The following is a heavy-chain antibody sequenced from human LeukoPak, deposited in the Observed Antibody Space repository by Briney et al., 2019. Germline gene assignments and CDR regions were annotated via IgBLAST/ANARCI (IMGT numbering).Heavy chain of an antibody. V-gene: IGHV1-46*01. J-gene: IGHJ4*02. CDR3: ARVHYGSGSYYKKYYFDY. CDR1: GYSFTNYY. Sequence: ASVKVSCKASGYSFTNYYMHWVRQAPGQGLEWMGIINPRGGSTTYAQKFQGRVTITADESTSTAYMELSSLRSEDTAVYYCARVHYGSGSYYKKYYFDYWGQGTLVTVSS. CDR2: INPRGGST. D-gene: IGHD3-10*01.